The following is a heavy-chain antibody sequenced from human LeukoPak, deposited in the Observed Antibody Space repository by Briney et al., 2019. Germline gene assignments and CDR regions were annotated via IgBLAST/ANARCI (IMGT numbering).Heavy chain of an antibody. CDR1: GYTFTGYY. CDR2: INPNNGGT. Sequence: ASVKVSCKASGYTFTGYYMHWARQAPGQGLEWMGWINPNNGGTDYAQKFQGRVTMTRDTSINTAYMELSRLRSDDTAVYFCARGEGRRYFDWFFSWGQGTLVTVSS. V-gene: IGHV1-2*02. CDR3: ARGEGRRYFDWFFS. J-gene: IGHJ5*01. D-gene: IGHD3-9*01.